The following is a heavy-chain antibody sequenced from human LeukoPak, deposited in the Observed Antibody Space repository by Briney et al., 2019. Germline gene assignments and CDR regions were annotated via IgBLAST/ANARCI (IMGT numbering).Heavy chain of an antibody. Sequence: GASVRVSCTPSGYPFTPYYIHCVPQAPGQRRGWLGWINPNSGGTNYAQKVQGSVTMTRDTSISTAYMELSRLRADDTAVYYCAREAENAAALGDYWGQGTLVTVSS. D-gene: IGHD2-2*01. J-gene: IGHJ4*02. CDR2: INPNSGGT. CDR1: GYPFTPYY. V-gene: IGHV1-2*02. CDR3: AREAENAAALGDY.